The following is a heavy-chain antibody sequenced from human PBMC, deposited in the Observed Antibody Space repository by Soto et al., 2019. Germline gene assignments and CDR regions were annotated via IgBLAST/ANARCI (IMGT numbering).Heavy chain of an antibody. CDR1: GGSISSSSYY. D-gene: IGHD6-13*01. CDR2: IYYSGST. J-gene: IGHJ5*02. V-gene: IGHV4-39*01. Sequence: SETLSLTCTVSGGSISSSSYYWGWIRQPPGKGLEWIGSIYYSGSTYYNPSLKSRVTISVDTSKNQFSLKLSSATAADTAVYYCARRGSSFSRAWFDPWGQGTLVTVSS. CDR3: ARRGSSFSRAWFDP.